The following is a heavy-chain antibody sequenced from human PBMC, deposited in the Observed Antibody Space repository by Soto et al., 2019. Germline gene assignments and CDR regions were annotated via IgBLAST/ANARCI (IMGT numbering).Heavy chain of an antibody. J-gene: IGHJ3*02. Sequence: PGGSLRLSCAASGFTFSSYAMSWVRQAPGKGLEWVSGISGSGSSTYYADSVKGRFTSSRDNSKNTLYLQMSSLRVEDTAVYYCAKDSKERSLVDAFDIWGQGTMVTVSS. V-gene: IGHV3-23*01. CDR1: GFTFSSYA. CDR3: AKDSKERSLVDAFDI. CDR2: ISGSGSST.